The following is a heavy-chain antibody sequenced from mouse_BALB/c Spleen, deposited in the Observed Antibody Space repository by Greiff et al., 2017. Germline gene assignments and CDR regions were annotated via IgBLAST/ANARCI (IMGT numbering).Heavy chain of an antibody. CDR1: GFTFSSYA. D-gene: IGHD1-1*01. CDR3: ARDGLTTVVARYFDV. V-gene: IGHV5-6-5*01. J-gene: IGHJ1*01. Sequence: EVKLVESGGGLVKPGGSLKLSCAASGFTFSSYAMSWVRQTPEKRLEWVASISSGGSTYYPDSVKGRFTISRDNARNILYLQMSSLRSEDTAMYYCARDGLTTVVARYFDVWGAGTTVTVSS. CDR2: ISSGGST.